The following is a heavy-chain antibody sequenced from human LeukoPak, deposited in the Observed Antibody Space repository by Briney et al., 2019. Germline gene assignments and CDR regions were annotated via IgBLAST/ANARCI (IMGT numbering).Heavy chain of an antibody. D-gene: IGHD3-22*01. CDR3: ASSWYYYDSSGSPAGWFDP. J-gene: IGHJ5*02. Sequence: SETLFLTSTVSGGSISSSSYYWGWIRQPPGKGLEWIGSIYYSGSTYYNPSLKSRVTISVDTSKNQFSLKLSSVTAADTAVYYCASSWYYYDSSGSPAGWFDPWGQGTLVTVSS. CDR2: IYYSGST. CDR1: GGSISSSSYY. V-gene: IGHV4-39*07.